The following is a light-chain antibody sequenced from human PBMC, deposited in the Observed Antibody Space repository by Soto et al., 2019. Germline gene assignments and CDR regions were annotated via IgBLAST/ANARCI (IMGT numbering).Light chain of an antibody. V-gene: IGLV2-14*01. CDR3: SSYTSSSTLV. CDR1: SSDVGGYNY. CDR2: EVS. J-gene: IGLJ1*01. Sequence: QSALTQPASVSGSPGQSITISCTGTSSDVGGYNYVSWYQQHPGKAPKLMIYEVSNRPSGVSNRFSGSKSGNTASLTTSGLQAEDEADYYCSSYTSSSTLVFGPGTKLTVL.